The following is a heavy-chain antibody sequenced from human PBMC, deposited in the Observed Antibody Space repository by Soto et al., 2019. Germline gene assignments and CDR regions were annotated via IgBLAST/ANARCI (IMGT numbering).Heavy chain of an antibody. D-gene: IGHD5-18*01. Sequence: PSETLSLTCTVSGGSISSYYWSWIRQPPGKGLEWIGYIYYSGSTNYNPSLKSRVTISVDTSKNQFSLKLSSVTAADTAVYYCARHVDTATDNWFDPWGQGTLVTVSS. CDR3: ARHVDTATDNWFDP. CDR2: IYYSGST. CDR1: GGSISSYY. J-gene: IGHJ5*02. V-gene: IGHV4-59*08.